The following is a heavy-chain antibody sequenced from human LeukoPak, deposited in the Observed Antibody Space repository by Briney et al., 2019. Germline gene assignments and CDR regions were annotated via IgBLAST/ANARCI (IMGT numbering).Heavy chain of an antibody. CDR1: GFTFSSYA. D-gene: IGHD3-22*01. Sequence: GGSLRLSCAASGFTFSSYAMHWVRQAPGKGLEYVSAISSNGCSTYYANSVKGRFTISRDNSKSTLYLQMGSLRAEDMAVYYCARGEYFYDSSGYYYWGQGNLVTVTA. CDR2: ISSNGCST. J-gene: IGHJ4*02. V-gene: IGHV3-64*01. CDR3: ARGEYFYDSSGYYY.